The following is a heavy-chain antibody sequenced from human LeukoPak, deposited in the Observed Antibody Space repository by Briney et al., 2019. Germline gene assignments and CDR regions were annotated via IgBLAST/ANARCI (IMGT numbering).Heavy chain of an antibody. V-gene: IGHV1-8*01. Sequence: ASVKVSCKASGYNFTTYDINWVRQATGQGPEWMGWMNPNTGNTGHAQRFQGRVDLTRDTSISTAYVELSGLTSDDSALYYCVRAPQEGRDSLTGIQTGNWFHPWGQGTQVTVSS. D-gene: IGHD3-9*01. CDR1: GYNFTTYD. CDR2: MNPNTGNT. J-gene: IGHJ5*02. CDR3: VRAPQEGRDSLTGIQTGNWFHP.